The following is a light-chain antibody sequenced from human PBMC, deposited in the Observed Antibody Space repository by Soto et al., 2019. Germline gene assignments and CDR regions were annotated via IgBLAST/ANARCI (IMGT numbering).Light chain of an antibody. CDR2: AAS. J-gene: IGKJ3*01. Sequence: DIQMTQSPSSLSASVGERVTITCRASQGITNYLAWYQQKPGKVPKLLIYAASALQSGVPSRFSGSGFGTDFNLTISSLQPEDVATYDCQKYNSDPQFGPGTKVDIK. V-gene: IGKV1-27*01. CDR3: QKYNSDPQ. CDR1: QGITNY.